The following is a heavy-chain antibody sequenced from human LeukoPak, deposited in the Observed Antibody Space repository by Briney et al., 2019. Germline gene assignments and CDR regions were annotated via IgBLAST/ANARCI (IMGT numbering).Heavy chain of an antibody. V-gene: IGHV4-39*01. J-gene: IGHJ4*02. Sequence: PSETLSLTCTVSGGSISGGKDFCCWIRQSPGKGLEWIGHIYYTGSAYYNPSLKSRVTISADTSKNEFSLQLRSVTAADTAVYYCARRGITYSTSFFDSWGEGTLVAVSS. CDR2: IYYTGSA. CDR3: ARRGITYSTSFFDS. D-gene: IGHD2-2*01. CDR1: GGSISGGKDF.